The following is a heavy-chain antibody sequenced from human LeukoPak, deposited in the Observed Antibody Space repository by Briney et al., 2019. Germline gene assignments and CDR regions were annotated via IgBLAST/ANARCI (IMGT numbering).Heavy chain of an antibody. CDR2: IYYSGST. CDR1: GGSISSGGYY. J-gene: IGHJ4*02. V-gene: IGHV4-31*03. CDR3: ARETRDTAMAPAFDY. D-gene: IGHD5-18*01. Sequence: SQTLSLTCTVSGGSISSGGYYWSWIRQHPGTGLEWIGYIYYSGSTYYNPSLKSRVTISVDTSKNQFSLKLSSVTAADTAVYYCARETRDTAMAPAFDYWGQGTLVTVSS.